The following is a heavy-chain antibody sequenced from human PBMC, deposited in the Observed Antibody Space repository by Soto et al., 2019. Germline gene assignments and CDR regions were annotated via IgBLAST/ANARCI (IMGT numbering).Heavy chain of an antibody. D-gene: IGHD2-2*01. V-gene: IGHV3-21*01. CDR1: GFTFSSYS. CDR2: ISSSSSYI. CDR3: ARASSTSWDGLDY. J-gene: IGHJ4*02. Sequence: GGSLRLSCAASGFTFSSYSMNWVRQAPGKGLEWVSSISSSSSYIYYADSVKGRFTISRDNAKNSLYLQMNSLRAEDTAVYYCARASSTSWDGLDYWGQGTLVTVSS.